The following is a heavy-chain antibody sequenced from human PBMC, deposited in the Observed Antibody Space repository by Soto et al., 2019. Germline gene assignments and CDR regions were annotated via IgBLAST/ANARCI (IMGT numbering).Heavy chain of an antibody. CDR1: GYTSTNYY. D-gene: IGHD1-26*01. CDR3: AGSGGLWFDP. Sequence: ASVKVSCKASGYTSTNYYMHWVRQAPGQGLEWMGMINPSGDSATYAQKFRGRITMTRDTSTSTVYFDLSSLRSEDTAVYYCAGSGGLWFDPWGQGTLVTVSS. CDR2: INPSGDSA. V-gene: IGHV1-46*01. J-gene: IGHJ5*02.